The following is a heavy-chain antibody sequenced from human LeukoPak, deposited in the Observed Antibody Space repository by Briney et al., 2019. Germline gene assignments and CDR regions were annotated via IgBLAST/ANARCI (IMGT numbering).Heavy chain of an antibody. CDR1: GYTFSNYG. V-gene: IGHV1-18*01. CDR2: ISAYNGNT. J-gene: IGHJ6*03. D-gene: IGHD5-18*01. Sequence: GASVKVSCKASGYTFSNYGISWVRQAPGQGLEWMGWISAYNGNTNYAQKLQGRVTMTTDTSTSTAYMELSSLRSEDTAVYYCARGPPIRGYRYGYDTGYYYSYSMDVWGKGTTVTISS. CDR3: ARGPPIRGYRYGYDTGYYYSYSMDV.